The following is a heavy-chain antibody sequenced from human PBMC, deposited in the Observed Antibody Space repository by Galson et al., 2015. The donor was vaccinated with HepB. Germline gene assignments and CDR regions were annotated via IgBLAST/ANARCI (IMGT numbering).Heavy chain of an antibody. Sequence: SLRLSCAASGFTVSSNYMSWVRQAPGKGLEWVSVIYSGGSTYYADSVKGRFTISRDNSKNTLYLQMNSLRAEDTAVYYCARAYTPTPIAAAGGGPAFDIWGQGTMVTVSS. CDR3: ARAYTPTPIAAAGGGPAFDI. CDR2: IYSGGST. D-gene: IGHD6-13*01. CDR1: GFTVSSNY. V-gene: IGHV3-53*01. J-gene: IGHJ3*02.